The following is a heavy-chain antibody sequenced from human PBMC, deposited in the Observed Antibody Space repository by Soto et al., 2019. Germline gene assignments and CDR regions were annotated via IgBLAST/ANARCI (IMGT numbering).Heavy chain of an antibody. J-gene: IGHJ4*02. CDR1: GATFSSST. Sequence: QVQLVQSGADVKKPGSSVKVSCKASGATFSSSTFTWVRQAPGQGLEWMGRIIPMFGITNSAQKFQGRLGITADESTNTVFMDMSSLRSDETAIYYCATGALTFGGVLNAWGQGTLVTVSS. CDR3: ATGALTFGGVLNA. D-gene: IGHD3-16*01. CDR2: IIPMFGIT. V-gene: IGHV1-69*02.